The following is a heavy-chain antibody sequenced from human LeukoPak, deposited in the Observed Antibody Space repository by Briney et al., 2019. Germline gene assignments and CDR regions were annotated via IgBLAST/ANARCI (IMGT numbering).Heavy chain of an antibody. D-gene: IGHD3-22*01. J-gene: IGHJ4*02. Sequence: ASVTVSCTASGGTFNSYAISWVRQAPGQGLEWMGGIIPMSDTANYPQKFRGRLTITADIPTSTVYMELSSLRSEDTAVYYCARHETYYYDSSGYEFDYWGQGTLVTVSS. V-gene: IGHV1-69*06. CDR1: GGTFNSYA. CDR2: IIPMSDTA. CDR3: ARHETYYYDSSGYEFDY.